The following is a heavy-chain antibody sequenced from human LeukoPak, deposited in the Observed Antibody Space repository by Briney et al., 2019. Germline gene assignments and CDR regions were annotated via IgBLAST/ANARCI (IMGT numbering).Heavy chain of an antibody. CDR1: AFTFSSYS. CDR2: INYDGNNA. D-gene: IGHD1-26*01. V-gene: IGHV3-30*02. CDR3: AKAGNLGGSNYLYYYYMDV. J-gene: IGHJ6*03. Sequence: GGSLRLSCAASAFTFSSYSMNWVGQAPGKGLEWVAFINYDGNNAYYADSVKGRFTISRDNCKNTLYLQMNSLRAEDTAVYYCAKAGNLGGSNYLYYYYMDVWGKGTTVTISS.